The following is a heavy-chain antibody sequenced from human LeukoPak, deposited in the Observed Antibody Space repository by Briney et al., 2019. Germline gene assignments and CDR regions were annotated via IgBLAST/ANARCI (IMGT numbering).Heavy chain of an antibody. CDR3: AGLVAATPIHAFDI. CDR1: GYSISSGYY. Sequence: PSETLSLTCAVSGYSISSGYYWGWIRQPPGKGLEWIGSIYHSGSTYYNPSLKSRVTISVDTSKNQFSLKLSSVTAADTAVYYCAGLVAATPIHAFDIWGQGTMVTVSS. D-gene: IGHD2-15*01. CDR2: IYHSGST. V-gene: IGHV4-38-2*01. J-gene: IGHJ3*02.